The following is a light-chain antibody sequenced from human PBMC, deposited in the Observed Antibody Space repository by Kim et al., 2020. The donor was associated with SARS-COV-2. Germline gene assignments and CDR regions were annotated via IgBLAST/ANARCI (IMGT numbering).Light chain of an antibody. CDR2: KAS. CDR1: QSISSW. Sequence: DIQMTQSPSPLSASVGDRVTITCRASQSISSWLAWYQQKPGKAPKLLIYKASSLESGVPSRFSGSGSGTEFTLTISSLQPDDFATYYCQQYNSYPGTFGQGTKVDIK. J-gene: IGKJ1*01. V-gene: IGKV1-5*03. CDR3: QQYNSYPGT.